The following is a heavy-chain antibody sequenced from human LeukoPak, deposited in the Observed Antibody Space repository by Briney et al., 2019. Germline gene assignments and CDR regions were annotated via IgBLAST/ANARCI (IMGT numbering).Heavy chain of an antibody. Sequence: SETLSLTCAVYGGSFSGYYWSWIRQPPGKGLEWIGEINHSGSTNYSPSLKSRVTISVDPSKSQFSLKLSSVTAADTAVYYCARGAYYDTLTGYSAAFDIWGQGTMVTVSS. CDR1: GGSFSGYY. J-gene: IGHJ3*02. V-gene: IGHV4-34*01. CDR3: ARGAYYDTLTGYSAAFDI. D-gene: IGHD3-9*01. CDR2: INHSGST.